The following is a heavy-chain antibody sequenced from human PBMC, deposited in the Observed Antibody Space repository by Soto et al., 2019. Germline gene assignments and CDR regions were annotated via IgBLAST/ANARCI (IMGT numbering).Heavy chain of an antibody. J-gene: IGHJ3*02. CDR2: IKQDGSEK. Sequence: GGSLRLSCAASGFTFSSYWMSWVRQAPGKGLEWVANIKQDGSEKYYVDSVKGRFTISRDNAKNSLYLQMNSLRAEDTAVYYCARDGYYYDRPEAFDIRGQGTMVTVSS. CDR1: GFTFSSYW. D-gene: IGHD3-22*01. V-gene: IGHV3-7*01. CDR3: ARDGYYYDRPEAFDI.